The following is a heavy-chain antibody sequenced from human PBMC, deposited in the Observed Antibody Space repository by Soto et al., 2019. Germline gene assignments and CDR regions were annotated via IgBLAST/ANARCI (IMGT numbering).Heavy chain of an antibody. J-gene: IGHJ4*02. Sequence: VQLVQSGGEVRKPGASVTVSCRASGYTFTKYGISWVRQAPGQGLEWMGWISADNDNTNYAQNLQGRVTMTTDTSTSTAYMQLRSLSSDDTAVYFCARGTSGYDYGLFDFWGQGTLVTVSS. V-gene: IGHV1-18*01. CDR3: ARGTSGYDYGLFDF. CDR2: ISADNDNT. CDR1: GYTFTKYG. D-gene: IGHD5-12*01.